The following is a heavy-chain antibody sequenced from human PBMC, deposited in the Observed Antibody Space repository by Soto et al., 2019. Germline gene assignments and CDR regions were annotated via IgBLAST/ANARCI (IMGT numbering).Heavy chain of an antibody. CDR3: ARDAQILGLLGEYKAYYAMDF. V-gene: IGHV4-30-4*02. CDR1: GGSISSGDYY. CDR2: IYYSGST. Sequence: SETMSLTCTVSGGSISSGDYYWSWIRQPPGKGLEWIGYIYYSGSTYYNPSLKSRVTISVDTSKNQFSLKLSSVTAADTAVDYSARDAQILGLLGEYKAYYAMDFSCQGITVSLS. J-gene: IGHJ6*02. D-gene: IGHD3-10*02.